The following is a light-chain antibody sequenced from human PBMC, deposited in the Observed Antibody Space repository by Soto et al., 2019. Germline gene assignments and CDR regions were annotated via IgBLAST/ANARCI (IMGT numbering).Light chain of an antibody. J-gene: IGKJ2*01. V-gene: IGKV3-15*01. Sequence: ETVMTQSPATLCVSPGDRVTLSCRASQSINGNLAWYQRKPGQVPRLLIYGTSVRATVIPARFSGSGSGTGFTLTSSRPQAEEFAVYYWQQYNAWYTFGQGTKLEIK. CDR3: QQYNAWYT. CDR1: QSINGN. CDR2: GTS.